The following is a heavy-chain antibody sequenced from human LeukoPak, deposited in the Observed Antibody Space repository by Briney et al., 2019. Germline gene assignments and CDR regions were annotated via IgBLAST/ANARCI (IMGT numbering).Heavy chain of an antibody. Sequence: GESLTISCKGSGYSFTSYWIGWVRQMPGKGLEWMGIIYPGDSDTRYSPSFQGQVTISADKSISTAYLQWSSLKASDTAMYYCARHPHCSGGSCYHYYYYGMDVWGQGTTVTVSS. CDR3: ARHPHCSGGSCYHYYYYGMDV. D-gene: IGHD2-15*01. J-gene: IGHJ6*02. CDR1: GYSFTSYW. V-gene: IGHV5-51*01. CDR2: IYPGDSDT.